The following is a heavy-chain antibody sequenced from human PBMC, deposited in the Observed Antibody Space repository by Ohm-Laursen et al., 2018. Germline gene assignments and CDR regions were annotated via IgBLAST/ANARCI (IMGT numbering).Heavy chain of an antibody. CDR1: GFSLNNTRVG. CDR3: ARIRWQWLPYFDY. CDR2: IFSPDEK. J-gene: IGHJ4*02. D-gene: IGHD6-19*01. V-gene: IGHV2-26*01. Sequence: TQTLKLTCTVSGFSLNNTRVGVSWIRQPPGKALEWLAHIFSPDEKSYRTSLRSRLTVSKDTSKSQVVLTMTNMDPVDTATYYCARIRWQWLPYFDYWGQGTLVTVSS.